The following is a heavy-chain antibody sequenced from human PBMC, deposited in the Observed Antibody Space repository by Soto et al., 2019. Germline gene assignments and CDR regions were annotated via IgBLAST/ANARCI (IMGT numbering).Heavy chain of an antibody. V-gene: IGHV4-59*08. CDR2: IYYSGST. J-gene: IGHJ4*02. D-gene: IGHD3-22*01. CDR3: ARRGITMNYDY. CDR1: GGSISSYY. Sequence: SETLSLTCTVSGGSISSYYWSWIRQPPGKGLEWIGYIYYSGSTNYNPSLKSRVTISVDTSKNQFSLKLSSVTAADTAVYYCARRGITMNYDYWGQGTLVTVSS.